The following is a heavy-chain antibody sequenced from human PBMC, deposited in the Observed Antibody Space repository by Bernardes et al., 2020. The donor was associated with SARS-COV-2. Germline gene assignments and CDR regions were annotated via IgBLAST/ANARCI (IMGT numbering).Heavy chain of an antibody. D-gene: IGHD6-13*01. CDR1: GYTFTGYF. CDR3: ARTRTTISTAGIPVDY. J-gene: IGHJ4*02. CDR2: INPNTGGT. Sequence: ASVKVSCKASGYTFTGYFIHWVRQAPGQRLEWMGWINPNTGGTNYVQKFQGRVTMTRDTSITTAYMELSRLGSDDTAIYLCARTRTTISTAGIPVDYWGQGTLVTVSS. V-gene: IGHV1-2*02.